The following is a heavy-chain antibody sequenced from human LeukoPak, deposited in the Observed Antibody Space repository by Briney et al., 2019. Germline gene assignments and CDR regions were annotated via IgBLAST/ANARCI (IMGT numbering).Heavy chain of an antibody. CDR2: INPSGGST. V-gene: IGHV1-46*01. CDR1: GYTFTSYY. J-gene: IGHJ5*02. Sequence: PRASVKVSCKASGYTFTSYYKYWVRQAPGQGLEWMGIINPSGGSTSYAQKFQGRVTMTRDTSTSTVYMELSSLRSEDTAVYYCARPGVPMYSSSSRGDWFDPWGQGTLVTVSS. CDR3: ARPGVPMYSSSSRGDWFDP. D-gene: IGHD6-6*01.